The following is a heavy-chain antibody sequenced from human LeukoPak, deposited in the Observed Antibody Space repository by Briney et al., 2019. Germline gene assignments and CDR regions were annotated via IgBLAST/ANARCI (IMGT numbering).Heavy chain of an antibody. CDR2: VYPSGTT. D-gene: IGHD6-13*01. J-gene: IGHJ4*02. Sequence: GGSLRLSCAASGLTVANDYMCWVRQAPGKGLEWVSVVYPSGTTYYADPVKGRFTISRDNSKNTLCLQMNSLRAEDTAVYYCARGMGRSWSLDNWGQGTLVTVSS. CDR3: ARGMGRSWSLDN. V-gene: IGHV3-53*01. CDR1: GLTVANDY.